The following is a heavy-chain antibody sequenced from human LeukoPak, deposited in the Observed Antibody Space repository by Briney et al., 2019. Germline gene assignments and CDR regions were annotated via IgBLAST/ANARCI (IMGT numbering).Heavy chain of an antibody. CDR3: ARVYYDFWSRSPGQFDP. CDR1: DDSITMYY. D-gene: IGHD3-3*01. CDR2: VDHTGST. V-gene: IGHV4-59*01. J-gene: IGHJ5*02. Sequence: PSETLSLTCSVSDDSITMYYWTWIRQPPGRGLEWIGYVDHTGSTNFNPSLNGRVSISRDTTNNLFSLRLRSVTAADTAVYYCARVYYDFWSRSPGQFDPWGQGTLVTVSS.